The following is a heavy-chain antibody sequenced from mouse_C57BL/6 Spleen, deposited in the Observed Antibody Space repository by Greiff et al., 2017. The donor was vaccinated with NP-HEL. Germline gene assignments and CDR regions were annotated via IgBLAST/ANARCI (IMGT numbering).Heavy chain of an antibody. CDR3: ARVGYDYDGGAWFAY. Sequence: VQLQQPGAELVIPGASVKLSCKASGYTFTSYWMHWVKQRPGTGIEWIGEIYPSDSYTNYNQKFKGKSTLTVDKSSSTAYMQLSSLTSEDSAVYYCARVGYDYDGGAWFAYWGQGTLVTVSA. CDR2: IYPSDSYT. D-gene: IGHD2-4*01. J-gene: IGHJ3*01. V-gene: IGHV1-69*01. CDR1: GYTFTSYW.